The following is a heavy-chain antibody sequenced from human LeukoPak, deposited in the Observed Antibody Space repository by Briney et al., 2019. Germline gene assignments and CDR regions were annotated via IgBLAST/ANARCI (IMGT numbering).Heavy chain of an antibody. Sequence: SETLSLTCTLSGGSISTYYWSWIRQPPGKGLEWIGYIYHSGSTNYNPSLKSRVTISVDTSKNQFSLKLSSVTAADTAVYYCARGGGYASPIGYRGQGALVTVSS. V-gene: IGHV4-59*01. J-gene: IGHJ4*02. D-gene: IGHD5-12*01. CDR3: ARGGGYASPIGY. CDR1: GGSISTYY. CDR2: IYHSGST.